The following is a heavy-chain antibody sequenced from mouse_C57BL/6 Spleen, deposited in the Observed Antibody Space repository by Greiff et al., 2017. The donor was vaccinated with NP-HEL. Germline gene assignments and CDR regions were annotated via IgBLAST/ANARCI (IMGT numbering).Heavy chain of an antibody. Sequence: VQLQQSGAELVRPGSSVKLSCKASGYTFTSYWMDWVKQRPGQGLEWIGNIYPSDSETHYNQKFKDKATLTVDKSSSTAYMQLSSLTSEDSAVYYCARPHYYVSSYGYYAMDYWGQGTSVTVSS. D-gene: IGHD1-1*01. CDR2: IYPSDSET. CDR3: ARPHYYVSSYGYYAMDY. V-gene: IGHV1-61*01. J-gene: IGHJ4*01. CDR1: GYTFTSYW.